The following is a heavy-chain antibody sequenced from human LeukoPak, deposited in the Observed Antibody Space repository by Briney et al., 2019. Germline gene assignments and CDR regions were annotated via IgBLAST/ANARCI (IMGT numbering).Heavy chain of an antibody. V-gene: IGHV5-51*01. CDR2: IYPGDSDT. CDR3: ATSPNHYYFDY. J-gene: IGHJ4*02. Sequence: VESLKISCKGSGYSFTSYWIGWVRQMPGKGLDWMEIIYPGDSDTRYSPSFQGQVTISADKSISTAYLQWSSLKASDTAMYYCATSPNHYYFDYWGQGTLVTVSS. D-gene: IGHD2-8*01. CDR1: GYSFTSYW.